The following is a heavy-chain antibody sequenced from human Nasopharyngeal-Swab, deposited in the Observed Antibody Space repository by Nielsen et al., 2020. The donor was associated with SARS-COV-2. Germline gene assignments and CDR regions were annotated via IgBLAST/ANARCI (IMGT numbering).Heavy chain of an antibody. V-gene: IGHV4-59*01. Sequence: RQAPGKGLEWTGYIYYSGSTNYNPSPKSRVTISVDTSKNQFSLKLSSVTAADTAVYYCARYYSSGNFDYWGQGTLVTVSS. CDR2: IYYSGST. D-gene: IGHD6-19*01. CDR3: ARYYSSGNFDY. J-gene: IGHJ4*02.